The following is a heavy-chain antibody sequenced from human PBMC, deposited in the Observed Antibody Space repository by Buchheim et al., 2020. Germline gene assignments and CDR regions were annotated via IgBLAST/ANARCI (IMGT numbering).Heavy chain of an antibody. CDR3: AKAPHCSSTSCYPRYYYYGMDV. CDR1: GFTFSSYA. J-gene: IGHJ6*02. Sequence: EVQLLESGGGLVQPGGSLRLSCAASGFTFSSYAMSWVRQAPGKGLEWVSAISGSGGSTYYADSVKGRFTISLDNSKNPLNLQMNSLRAEDTAVYYCAKAPHCSSTSCYPRYYYYGMDVWGQGTT. CDR2: ISGSGGST. V-gene: IGHV3-23*01. D-gene: IGHD2-2*01.